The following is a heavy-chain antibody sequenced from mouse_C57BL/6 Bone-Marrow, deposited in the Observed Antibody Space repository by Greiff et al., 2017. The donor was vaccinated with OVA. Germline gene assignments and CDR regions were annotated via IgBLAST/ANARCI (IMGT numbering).Heavy chain of an antibody. J-gene: IGHJ3*01. CDR3: ARLDDYGGAWFAY. V-gene: IGHV1-64*01. D-gene: IGHD2-4*01. Sequence: QVQLQQTGAELVKPGASVKLSCKASGYTFTSYWMHWVKQRPGQGLEWIGMIHPNSGSTNYNEKFKSKATLTVDKSSSTAYMQLSSLTSEDSAVYYCARLDDYGGAWFAYWGQGTLVTVSA. CDR1: GYTFTSYW. CDR2: IHPNSGST.